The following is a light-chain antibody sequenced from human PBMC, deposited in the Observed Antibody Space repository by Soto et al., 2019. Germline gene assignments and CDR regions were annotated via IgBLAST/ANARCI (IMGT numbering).Light chain of an antibody. CDR3: ISYIPSPTTHWV. CDR2: EVY. J-gene: IGLJ3*02. Sequence: QSALTQPASVSGSPGQSITISCTGTNSDVGGYDRVSWYQHHPGKAPKLLIFEVYNRPSGISDRFSGSKSGDTASLTISGLQAEDEADYYCISYIPSPTTHWVFGGGTQLTVL. V-gene: IGLV2-14*01. CDR1: NSDVGGYDR.